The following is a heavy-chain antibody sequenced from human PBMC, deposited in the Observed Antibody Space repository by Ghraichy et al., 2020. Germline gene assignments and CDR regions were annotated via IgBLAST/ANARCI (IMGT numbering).Heavy chain of an antibody. J-gene: IGHJ2*01. V-gene: IGHV3-23*01. Sequence: GESQNISCAASGFSFSTTGMSWVRQAPGRGPEWVSSISSSGGETYYGDSVKGRFTVSRDNSKNTLYLQMNSLTVEDTAVFYCVKIGVNGLWYFDLWGRGTLVRVSS. CDR1: GFSFSTTG. D-gene: IGHD3-3*01. CDR2: ISSSGGET. CDR3: VKIGVNGLWYFDL.